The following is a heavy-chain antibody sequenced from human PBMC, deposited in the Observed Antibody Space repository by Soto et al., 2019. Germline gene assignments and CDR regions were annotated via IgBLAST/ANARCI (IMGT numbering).Heavy chain of an antibody. CDR2: IHAGNGDT. CDR3: ARVPRYTSDIVEVPAVMFDDWFVP. V-gene: IGHV1-3*01. CDR1: GYTFSSYA. J-gene: IGHJ5*02. D-gene: IGHD2-2*01. Sequence: QVQLVQSGAEVKKPGASVKVSCKASGYTFSSYAVQWVRQAPGQSLEWIGWIHAGNGDTKYSQKFHGRVTLTRDTSANTAYMDLSSLSSEDTAVYYCARVPRYTSDIVEVPAVMFDDWFVPWGQGTLVTVSS.